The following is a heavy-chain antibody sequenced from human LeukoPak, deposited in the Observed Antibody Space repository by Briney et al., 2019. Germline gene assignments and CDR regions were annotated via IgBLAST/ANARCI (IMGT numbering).Heavy chain of an antibody. D-gene: IGHD6-13*01. CDR2: INLSGGTT. J-gene: IGHJ4*02. Sequence: PGASVKVSCKTSGDTFSSYYMHWVRQAPGQGLEWMGIINLSGGTTSYPQKFQGRVTMTRDTSTSTVYMELNSLRSEDTAVYYCARHDLPGMSPFDYWGQGTLVTVSS. V-gene: IGHV1-46*01. CDR3: ARHDLPGMSPFDY. CDR1: GDTFSSYY.